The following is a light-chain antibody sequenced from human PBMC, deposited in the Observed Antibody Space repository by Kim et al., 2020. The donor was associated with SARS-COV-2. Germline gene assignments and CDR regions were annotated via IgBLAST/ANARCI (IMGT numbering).Light chain of an antibody. CDR3: AAWDDSLSGPV. Sequence: QSVLTQPPSASGTPGQRVTISCSGRGSNIGTNYVFWYLQLPGTAPKLLIYGDNQRPSGVPDRFSGSKSGTSASLAISGLRSEDEADYYCAAWDDSLSGPVFGGGTQLTVL. J-gene: IGLJ3*02. CDR1: GSNIGTNY. CDR2: GDN. V-gene: IGLV1-47*01.